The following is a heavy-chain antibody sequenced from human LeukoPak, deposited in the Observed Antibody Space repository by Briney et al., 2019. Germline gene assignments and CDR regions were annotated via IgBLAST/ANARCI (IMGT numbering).Heavy chain of an antibody. CDR1: GGSISSSSYY. CDR2: IYYSGST. J-gene: IGHJ6*03. V-gene: IGHV4-39*01. Sequence: SGTLSLTCTVSGGSISSSSYYWGWLRQPPGKGREWIGSIYYSGSTYYNPSLKSRVTISVDTSKNQFSLKLSSVTAADTAVYYCARQNSGNTFYYYYMDVWGKGTTVTVSS. CDR3: ARQNSGNTFYYYYMDV. D-gene: IGHD1-26*01.